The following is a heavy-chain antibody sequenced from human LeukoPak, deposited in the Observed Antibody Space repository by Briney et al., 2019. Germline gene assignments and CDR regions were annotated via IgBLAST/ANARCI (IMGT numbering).Heavy chain of an antibody. Sequence: PGGSLRLSCAASGFTFSDYYMSWNRQAPGKGLEWVSYISSSGSTIYYADSVKGRFTISRDNAKNSLYLQMNSLRAEDTAVYYCARDLRSGKFGGDFDYWGQGTLVTVSS. D-gene: IGHD3-16*01. CDR3: ARDLRSGKFGGDFDY. V-gene: IGHV3-11*04. CDR2: ISSSGSTI. CDR1: GFTFSDYY. J-gene: IGHJ4*02.